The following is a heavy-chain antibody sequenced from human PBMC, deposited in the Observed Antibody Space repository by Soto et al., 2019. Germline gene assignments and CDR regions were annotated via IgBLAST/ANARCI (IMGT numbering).Heavy chain of an antibody. V-gene: IGHV1-2*02. D-gene: IGHD3-10*01. CDR2: INPNSGGT. J-gene: IGHJ3*01. Sequence: ASVKVSCKASGYTFTGYHMHWVRQAPGQGLEWMGWINPNSGGTNYAQKFQGRVTMTRDTSISTAYMEVSRLRSDDTAVYYCARDRSFYDGGSYDTANDAFDVGGKGKMVT. CDR1: GYTFTGYH. CDR3: ARDRSFYDGGSYDTANDAFDV.